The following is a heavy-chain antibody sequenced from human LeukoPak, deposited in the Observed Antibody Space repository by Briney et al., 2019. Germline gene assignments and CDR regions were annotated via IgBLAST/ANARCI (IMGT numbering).Heavy chain of an antibody. CDR1: GGSLSSRCTSY. V-gene: IGHV4-39*01. D-gene: IGHD3-22*01. CDR3: ARYDSDNAILDY. Sequence: SDTLSLTCTACGGSLSSRCTSYRSWIRQPPGKGLAGIWGMNYGWDSQYKPSLKRRITISLNTSKKQFSLMLTSVTAADTAIYYCARYDSDNAILDYWGQGTLVTVSS. J-gene: IGHJ4*02. CDR2: MNYGWDS.